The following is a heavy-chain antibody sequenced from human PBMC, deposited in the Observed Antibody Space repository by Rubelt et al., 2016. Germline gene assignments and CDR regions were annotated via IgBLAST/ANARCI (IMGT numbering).Heavy chain of an antibody. CDR3: ARRRRYSGSSYWYFDL. V-gene: IGHV4-38-2*02. CDR2: FFHDGST. CDR1: GYSINNGYY. D-gene: IGHD1-26*01. J-gene: IGHJ2*01. Sequence: QVQLQESGPGLVKPPETLSLTCTVSGYSINNGYYWGWIRQPPGKGLEWIASFFHDGSTKYNPSLKSRVTISVDTSKNQFSLKLSSVTAADTAVYYCARRRRYSGSSYWYFDLWGRGTLVTVSS.